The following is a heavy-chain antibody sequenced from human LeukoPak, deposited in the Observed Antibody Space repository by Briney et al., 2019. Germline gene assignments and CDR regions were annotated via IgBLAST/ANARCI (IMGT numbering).Heavy chain of an antibody. Sequence: PGGSLRLSCAASGFTFSSYSMNWVRQAPGKGLEWVSSISSSSSYIYYADSVKGRFTISRDNAKSSLYLQMNSLRAEDTAVYYCAREGRYSSSSNDAFDIWGQGTMVTVSS. D-gene: IGHD6-6*01. J-gene: IGHJ3*02. CDR2: ISSSSSYI. CDR1: GFTFSSYS. V-gene: IGHV3-21*01. CDR3: AREGRYSSSSNDAFDI.